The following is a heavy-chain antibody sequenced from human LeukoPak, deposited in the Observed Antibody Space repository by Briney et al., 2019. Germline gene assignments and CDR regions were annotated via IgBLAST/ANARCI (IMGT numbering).Heavy chain of an antibody. CDR3: ATHPGTDDY. D-gene: IGHD1-7*01. Sequence: GRSLRLSCAASGFTFSSYGMHWVRQAPGKGLEWVAVIGYDGSNKYYADSVKGRFTISRDNSKNTLYLQMNSLRAEDTAVYYCATHPGTDDYWGQGTLVTVSS. CDR1: GFTFSSYG. CDR2: IGYDGSNK. J-gene: IGHJ4*02. V-gene: IGHV3-33*01.